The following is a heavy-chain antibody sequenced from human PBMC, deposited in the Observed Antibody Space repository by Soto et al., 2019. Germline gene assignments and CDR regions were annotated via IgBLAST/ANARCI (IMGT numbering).Heavy chain of an antibody. V-gene: IGHV4-59*01. D-gene: IGHD3-9*01. CDR2: IYYSGST. J-gene: IGHJ4*02. CDR1: GGSLSSYY. CDR3: ARGPRYFDWLY. Sequence: SDTLSLTCTVSGGSLSSYYWSWIRQPPGKGLEWIGYIYYSGSTNYNPSLKSRVTISVDTSKNQFSLKLSSVTAADTAVYYCARGPRYFDWLYWGQGTLVNGSS.